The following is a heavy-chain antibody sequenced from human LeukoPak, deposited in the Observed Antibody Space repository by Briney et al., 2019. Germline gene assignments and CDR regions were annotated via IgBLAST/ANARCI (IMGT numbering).Heavy chain of an antibody. CDR3: ARIGDFDWLLGYYFDY. Sequence: GGSLRLSCAASGFTFSDYYMSWIRQAPGKGLEWVSYISSSGSTIYYADSVKGRFTISRDNAKNSLYLQMNSLRAEDTAVYYCARIGDFDWLLGYYFDYWGQGTLVTVSS. CDR1: GFTFSDYY. CDR2: ISSSGSTI. D-gene: IGHD3-9*01. J-gene: IGHJ4*02. V-gene: IGHV3-11*01.